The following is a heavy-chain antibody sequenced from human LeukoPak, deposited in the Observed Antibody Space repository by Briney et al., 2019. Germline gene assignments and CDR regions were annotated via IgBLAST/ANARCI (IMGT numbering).Heavy chain of an antibody. Sequence: SETLSLTCTVSGGSISSSSYYWGWIRQPPGKGLEWIGSIYYGGSTYYNPSLKSRVTMSVDTSKNQFSLKLSSVTAADTAVYYCARHVSSMVRGLMYFDYWGQGTLVTVSS. CDR3: ARHVSSMVRGLMYFDY. J-gene: IGHJ4*02. D-gene: IGHD3-10*01. V-gene: IGHV4-39*01. CDR2: IYYGGST. CDR1: GGSISSSSYY.